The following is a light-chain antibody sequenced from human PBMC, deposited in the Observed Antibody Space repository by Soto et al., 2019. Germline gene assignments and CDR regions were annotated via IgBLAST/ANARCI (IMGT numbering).Light chain of an antibody. CDR2: AAT. V-gene: IGKV1-39*01. Sequence: DLQMTQSPFSMSASVGDRVTITCRAGQSIFSSLNWYQQKPGKAPRLLIYAATSLQSGVPSRFSGGGSGADFTLTVSSLQPEDFATYYCQQSYSIPHTFGQGTKVEIK. CDR3: QQSYSIPHT. CDR1: QSIFSS. J-gene: IGKJ1*01.